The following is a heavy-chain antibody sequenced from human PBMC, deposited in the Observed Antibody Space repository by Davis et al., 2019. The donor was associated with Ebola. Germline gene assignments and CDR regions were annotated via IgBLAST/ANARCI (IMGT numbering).Heavy chain of an antibody. J-gene: IGHJ6*03. CDR2: IVVGSGNT. Sequence: SVKVSRKATGYTFTDYYIHSVRQARGQRLEWIGCIVVGSGNTNYAQKFQERVTITRDMSTSTAYMELSSLRSEDTAVYYCAAYYYYYMDVWGKGTTVTVSS. CDR1: GYTFTDYY. CDR3: AAYYYYYMDV. V-gene: IGHV1-58*02.